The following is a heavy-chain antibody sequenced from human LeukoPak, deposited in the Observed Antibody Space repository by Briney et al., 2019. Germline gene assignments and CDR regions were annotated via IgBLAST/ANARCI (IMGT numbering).Heavy chain of an antibody. CDR1: GFTFSSYA. J-gene: IGHJ3*02. V-gene: IGHV3-30-3*01. Sequence: GRSLRLSCAASGFTFSSYAMHWVRQAPGKGLEWVAVISYDGSNKYYADSVKGRFTISRDNSKNTLYLQMNSLRAEDTAVYYCARGEANFPASEYCSGGSCYYLGGLDAFDIWGQGTMVTVSS. D-gene: IGHD2-15*01. CDR3: ARGEANFPASEYCSGGSCYYLGGLDAFDI. CDR2: ISYDGSNK.